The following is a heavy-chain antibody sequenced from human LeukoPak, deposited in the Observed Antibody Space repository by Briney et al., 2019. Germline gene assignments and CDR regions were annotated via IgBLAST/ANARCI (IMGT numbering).Heavy chain of an antibody. J-gene: IGHJ4*02. CDR3: ARDDILTGFDY. V-gene: IGHV1-18*04. CDR2: ISAYNGNT. CDR1: GYTFTGYY. D-gene: IGHD3-9*01. Sequence: ASVKVSCKASGYTFTGYYMHWVRQAPGQGLEWMGWISAYNGNTNYAQKLQGRVTMTTDTSTSTAYMELRSLRSDDTAVYYCARDDILTGFDYWGQGTLVTVSS.